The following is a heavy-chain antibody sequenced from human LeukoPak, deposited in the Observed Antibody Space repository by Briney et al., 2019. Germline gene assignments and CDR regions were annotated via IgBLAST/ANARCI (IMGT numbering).Heavy chain of an antibody. CDR1: GFTFSSYA. D-gene: IGHD3-10*01. CDR2: ISGSGGST. CDR3: AKDLAAYYYGSGSYPYGMDV. J-gene: IGHJ6*02. V-gene: IGHV3-23*01. Sequence: GGSLRLSCAASGFTFSSYAMSWVRQAPGKGLEWVSAISGSGGSTYYADSVKGRFTISRDNSKNTLYLQMNSLRAEDTAVYYCAKDLAAYYYGSGSYPYGMDVWGQGATVTVSS.